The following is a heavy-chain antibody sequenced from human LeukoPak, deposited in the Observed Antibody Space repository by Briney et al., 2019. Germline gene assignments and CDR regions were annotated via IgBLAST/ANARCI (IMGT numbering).Heavy chain of an antibody. J-gene: IGHJ4*02. CDR1: GFTFSSYW. CDR3: ARDLYYYDRSGYYY. CDR2: IKQDGSEK. D-gene: IGHD3-22*01. Sequence: PGGSLRLSCAASGFTFSSYWMSWVRQAPGKGLEWVANIKQDGSEKYYVDSVKGRFTISRDNAKNSLYLQMNSLRAEDTAVYYCARDLYYYDRSGYYYWGQGTLVTVSS. V-gene: IGHV3-7*01.